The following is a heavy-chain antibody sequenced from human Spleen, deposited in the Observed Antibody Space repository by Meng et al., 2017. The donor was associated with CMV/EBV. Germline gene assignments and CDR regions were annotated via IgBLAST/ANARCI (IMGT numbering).Heavy chain of an antibody. CDR3: ARNVPGTSAYYD. CDR2: IYYRGST. J-gene: IGHJ4*02. D-gene: IGHD3-22*01. CDR1: GGSISSSSYY. Sequence: QLQLQGSGPGLVTPSETLSLTCTVSGGSISSSSYYWGWIRQPPGKGLEWIGHIYYRGSTYYNPSLKSRLTISVDTSKNQFSLELSSVTAADTAVYYCARNVPGTSAYYDWGQGTLVTVSS. V-gene: IGHV4-39*07.